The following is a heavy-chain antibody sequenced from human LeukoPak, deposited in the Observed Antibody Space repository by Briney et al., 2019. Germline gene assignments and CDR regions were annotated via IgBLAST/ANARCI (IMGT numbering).Heavy chain of an antibody. Sequence: GRSLRLSCAASGFTFSSYGMHWVRQAPGKGLEWVAVISYDGSNKDYADSVKGRFTISRDNSKNTLYLQMNSLRAEDTAVYYCAKDRVDDYGDYYFDYWGQGTLVTVSS. CDR1: GFTFSSYG. CDR2: ISYDGSNK. D-gene: IGHD4-17*01. V-gene: IGHV3-30*18. J-gene: IGHJ4*02. CDR3: AKDRVDDYGDYYFDY.